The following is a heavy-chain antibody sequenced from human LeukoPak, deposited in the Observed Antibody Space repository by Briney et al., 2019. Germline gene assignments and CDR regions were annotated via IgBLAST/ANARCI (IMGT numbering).Heavy chain of an antibody. CDR2: ISSSSSYI. CDR1: GFTFSSYS. J-gene: IGHJ4*02. V-gene: IGHV3-21*01. D-gene: IGHD6-13*01. Sequence: GGSLRLSCAASGFTFSSYSMNWVRQAPGKGLEWVSSISSSSSYIYYADSVKGRFTISRDNAKNSLYLQMNSLRAEDTAVYYCAKDAIPAAGSSFLDYWGQGTLVTVSS. CDR3: AKDAIPAAGSSFLDY.